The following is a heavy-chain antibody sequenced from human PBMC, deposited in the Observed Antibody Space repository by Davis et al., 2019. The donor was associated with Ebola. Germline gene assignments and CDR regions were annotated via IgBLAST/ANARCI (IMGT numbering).Heavy chain of an antibody. CDR1: GYTFTRYG. CDR2: ISAYNGNT. D-gene: IGHD3-10*01. V-gene: IGHV1-18*01. J-gene: IGHJ5*02. CDR3: ARAVTMVLPSGWFDP. Sequence: AASVKVSCKASGYTFTRYGISWVRQAPGQGLEWMGWISAYNGNTNYAQNLQGRVTMTTDTSTSPAYMEVRSLRYDDTAVYYCARAVTMVLPSGWFDPWGQGTLVTVSS.